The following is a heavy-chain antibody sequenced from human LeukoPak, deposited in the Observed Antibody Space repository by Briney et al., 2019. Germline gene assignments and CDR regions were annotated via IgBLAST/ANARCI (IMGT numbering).Heavy chain of an antibody. V-gene: IGHV3-7*04. D-gene: IGHD5-18*01. CDR3: ARDRIQLWSHDY. CDR2: IKPDGSEK. CDR1: GFTFSGYW. Sequence: AGGSLRLSCAASGFTFSGYWMSWVRQAPGKGLEWVASIKPDGSEKYYVDSVKGRFTISRDNAKNSLYLQMNGLRAEDTAVYYCARDRIQLWSHDYWGQGTLVTVSS. J-gene: IGHJ4*02.